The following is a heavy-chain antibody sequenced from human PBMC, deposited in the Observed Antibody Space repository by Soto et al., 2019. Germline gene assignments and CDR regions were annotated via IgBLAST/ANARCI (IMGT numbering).Heavy chain of an antibody. V-gene: IGHV3-11*06. D-gene: IGHD1-7*01. CDR2: ISDSSSNT. CDR1: GFTFSDYY. J-gene: IGHJ5*02. CDR3: AKGEGYKWNYEFDP. Sequence: LSCAASGFTFSDYYMSWIRQAPGKGLEWVSYISDSSSNTNYGDSVKGRFTISRDNAKNLLYLQMNSLRAEDTAVYYCAKGEGYKWNYEFDPWGQGTLVTVSS.